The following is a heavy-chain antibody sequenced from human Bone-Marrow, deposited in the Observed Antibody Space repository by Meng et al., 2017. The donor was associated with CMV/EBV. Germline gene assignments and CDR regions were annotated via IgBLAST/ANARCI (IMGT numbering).Heavy chain of an antibody. J-gene: IGHJ4*02. CDR3: ARAMIIAARALDF. D-gene: IGHD6-6*01. V-gene: IGHV3-66*02. CDR2: IYSGGST. CDR1: GFTVSSNY. Sequence: GGSLRLSCAASGFTVSSNYMSWVRQAPGKGLEWVSVIYSGGSTYYADSVKGRFTISRDNSKNTLYLQMNSLRDEDTAVYYCARAMIIAARALDFWGQGTLVTVSS.